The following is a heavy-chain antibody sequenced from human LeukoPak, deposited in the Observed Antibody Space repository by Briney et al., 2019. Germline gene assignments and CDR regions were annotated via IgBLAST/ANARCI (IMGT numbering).Heavy chain of an antibody. V-gene: IGHV4-4*07. D-gene: IGHD6-13*01. CDR2: IYSSGST. CDR1: GGSISSYY. J-gene: IGHJ4*02. Sequence: PSETLSLTCTVSGGSISSYYWSWIRQPAGKGLEWIGRIYSSGSTDYNPSLKSRVTMSVDTSKNKFSLKLSSVTAADTAVYYCARFSSIAAAFDYWGLGTLVTVSS. CDR3: ARFSSIAAAFDY.